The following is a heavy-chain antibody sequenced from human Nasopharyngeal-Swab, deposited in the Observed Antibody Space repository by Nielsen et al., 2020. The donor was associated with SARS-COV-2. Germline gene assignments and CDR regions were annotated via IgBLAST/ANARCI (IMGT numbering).Heavy chain of an antibody. CDR1: GSTFSSYW. J-gene: IGHJ6*03. CDR3: ARQTSNPYYYYYYMDV. CDR2: IKQDGSEK. V-gene: IGHV3-7*01. Sequence: GGSLRLSCAASGSTFSSYWMSWVRQAPGKGLEWVANIKQDGSEKYYVDSVKGRFTISRDNAKNSLYLQMNSLRAEDTAVYYCARQTSNPYYYYYYMDVWGKGTTVTVSS. D-gene: IGHD4-11*01.